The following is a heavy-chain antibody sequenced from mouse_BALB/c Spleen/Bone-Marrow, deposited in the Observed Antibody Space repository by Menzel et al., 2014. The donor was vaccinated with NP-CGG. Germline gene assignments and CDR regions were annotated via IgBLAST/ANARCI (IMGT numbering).Heavy chain of an antibody. Sequence: VQLQQSGAELVKPGASVKLSCKASGYTFTSCWMHWVKLRPGQGSEWIGEINPSNGGTNYNEKFKRKATLTVDKSSSTAYMQLSSLTSEDSAVYYCTIGGFDYWGQGTTLTVSS. CDR2: INPSNGGT. CDR3: TIGGFDY. CDR1: GYTFTSCW. V-gene: IGHV1S16*01. J-gene: IGHJ2*01.